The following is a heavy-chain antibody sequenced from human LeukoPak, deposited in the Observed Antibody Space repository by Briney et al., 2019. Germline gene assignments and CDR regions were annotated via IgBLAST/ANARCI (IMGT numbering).Heavy chain of an antibody. J-gene: IGHJ4*02. CDR1: GFTFSSYA. D-gene: IGHD5-12*01. CDR3: AKDQGGYSAYGHLDY. CDR2: IGATGVST. Sequence: GGSLRLSCAASGFTFSSYAMSWVRQAPGRGLEWVSGIGATGVSTFYGDSVKGRFTMSRDNSKNTLYLRMDSLRAEDTAVYYCAKDQGGYSAYGHLDYWGQGTLVTVSS. V-gene: IGHV3-23*01.